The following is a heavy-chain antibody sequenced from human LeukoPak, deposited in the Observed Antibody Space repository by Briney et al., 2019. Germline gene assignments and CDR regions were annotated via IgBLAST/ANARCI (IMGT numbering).Heavy chain of an antibody. CDR2: IYYSGST. CDR3: ARDTLNYYYYYGMDV. Sequence: SETLSLTCTVSGGSISSGGYYWGWIRQPPGKGLEWIGSIYYSGSTYYNPSLKSRVTISVDTSKNQFSLKLSSVTAADTAVYYCARDTLNYYYYYGMDVWGQGTTVTVSS. J-gene: IGHJ6*02. CDR1: GGSISSGGYY. V-gene: IGHV4-39*07.